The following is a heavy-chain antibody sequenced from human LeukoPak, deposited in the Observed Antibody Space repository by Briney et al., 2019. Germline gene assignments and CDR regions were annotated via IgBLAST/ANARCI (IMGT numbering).Heavy chain of an antibody. V-gene: IGHV3-30*02. J-gene: IGHJ4*02. CDR1: GFTFSSYA. CDR2: IRYDGSNK. CDR3: AKVVVDGEYYFDY. D-gene: IGHD2-15*01. Sequence: GGSLRLSCAASGFTFSSYAMSWVRQAPGKGLEWVAFIRYDGSNKYYADSVKGRFTISRDNSKNTLYLQMNSLRAEDTAVYYCAKVVVDGEYYFDYWGQGTLVTVSS.